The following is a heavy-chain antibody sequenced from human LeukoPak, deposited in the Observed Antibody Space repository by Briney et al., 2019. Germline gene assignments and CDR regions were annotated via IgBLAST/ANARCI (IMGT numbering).Heavy chain of an antibody. Sequence: GGSLRLSCAASGFTFSSYAMSWVRQAPGKGLEWVSSISSGSYIYYADSVKGRFTISRDNAKNSLYLQMNSLRAEDTAVYYCARVGAGTESAFDYWGQGTLVTVSS. J-gene: IGHJ4*02. D-gene: IGHD6-13*01. CDR2: ISSGSYI. V-gene: IGHV3-21*01. CDR1: GFTFSSYA. CDR3: ARVGAGTESAFDY.